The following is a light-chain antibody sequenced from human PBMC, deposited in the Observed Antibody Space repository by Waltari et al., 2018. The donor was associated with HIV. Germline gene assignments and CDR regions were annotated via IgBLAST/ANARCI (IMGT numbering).Light chain of an antibody. CDR1: SSNIGSNT. J-gene: IGLJ3*02. V-gene: IGLV1-44*01. CDR3: AAWDDSLNGLWV. Sequence: QSVLTQPPSASGTPGQRVTISCSGGSSNIGSNTVSWYQQLPGTALKLLIFNSNQRPSGVPDRFSGSKSGTSASLAISGLQSEDEADYYCAAWDDSLNGLWVFGAGTKVTVL. CDR2: NSN.